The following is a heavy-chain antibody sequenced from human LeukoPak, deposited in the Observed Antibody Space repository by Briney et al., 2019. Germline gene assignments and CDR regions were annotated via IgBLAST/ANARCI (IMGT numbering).Heavy chain of an antibody. J-gene: IGHJ6*03. CDR2: ISGSGDST. CDR3: AKGCSGIYCLGYYYLDV. CDR1: GLTFNNHA. Sequence: GGSLRLSCAASGLTFNNHAMSWVRQSPGKGLEWVSVISGSGDSTHSAESVKGRFTISRDNSKNTVHLQMSSLRAEDTAVYFCAKGCSGIYCLGYYYLDVWGKGTTVTVSS. D-gene: IGHD1-26*01. V-gene: IGHV3-23*01.